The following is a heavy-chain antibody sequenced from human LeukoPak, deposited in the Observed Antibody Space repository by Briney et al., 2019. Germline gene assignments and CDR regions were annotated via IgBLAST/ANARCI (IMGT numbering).Heavy chain of an antibody. J-gene: IGHJ4*02. Sequence: ASETLSLTCTVSGGSISSYYWSWIRQPPGKGLEWIGSIYYSGSTNYNPSLKSRVTISVDTSKNQFSLKLSSVTAADTAVYYCATIAAAGTSFDYWGQGTLVTVSS. V-gene: IGHV4-59*12. D-gene: IGHD6-13*01. CDR2: IYYSGST. CDR1: GGSISSYY. CDR3: ATIAAAGTSFDY.